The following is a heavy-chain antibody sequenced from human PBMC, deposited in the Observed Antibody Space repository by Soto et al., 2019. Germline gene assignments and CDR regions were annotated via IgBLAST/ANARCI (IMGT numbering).Heavy chain of an antibody. D-gene: IGHD1-1*01. CDR3: ELERRAYGTDV. J-gene: IGHJ6*02. Sequence: QVQLVQSGAEVKKPGSSVKVSCKASGGTFSSYAISWVRQAPGQGLEWMGGIIPIFGTANYAKKFQGRVTINADESTRKAYMELSSLRSGDTAVYYCELERRAYGTDVWGQGTTVTVSS. CDR2: IIPIFGTA. CDR1: GGTFSSYA. V-gene: IGHV1-69*12.